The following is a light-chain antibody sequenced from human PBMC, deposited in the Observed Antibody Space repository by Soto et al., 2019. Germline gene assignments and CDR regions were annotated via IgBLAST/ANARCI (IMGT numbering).Light chain of an antibody. CDR2: AAS. J-gene: IGKJ1*01. CDR3: QKYNSAPET. CDR1: QGISSY. V-gene: IGKV1-27*01. Sequence: DIQMTQSPSSLSASVGDRVTITCRASQGISSYLAWYQQKPGKVPKVLIYAASTLHSGVPSRFSGSGSGTECTLTISNVQPEDVATYYCQKYNSAPETFGQGTKVEIK.